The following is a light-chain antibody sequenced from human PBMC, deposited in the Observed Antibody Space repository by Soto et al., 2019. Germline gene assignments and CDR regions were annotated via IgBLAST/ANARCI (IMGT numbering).Light chain of an antibody. J-gene: IGKJ4*01. CDR2: GAS. V-gene: IGKV1-39*01. CDR1: QSISTY. CDR3: QQSFITPPLT. Sequence: DIQMTQSPSSLSASIGDRITITCRASQSISTYLNWYQQKPGKAPNLLIYGASTLQSGVPSRFSGRGSETDFTLTISSLQPEDFATYYCQQSFITPPLTFGGGTKVDIK.